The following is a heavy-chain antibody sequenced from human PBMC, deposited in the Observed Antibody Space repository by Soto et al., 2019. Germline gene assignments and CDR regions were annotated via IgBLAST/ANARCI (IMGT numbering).Heavy chain of an antibody. Sequence: SVKVSCKASGGTFRSYAISWVRQAPGHGLEWMGGIIPIFGTANYAQKFQGRVTITADESTSTAYMELSSLISEAAAVYYFGGATTVTNEYNGMDVWGQGTTVTVSS. CDR1: GGTFRSYA. J-gene: IGHJ6*02. V-gene: IGHV1-69*13. CDR3: GGATTVTNEYNGMDV. CDR2: IIPIFGTA. D-gene: IGHD4-4*01.